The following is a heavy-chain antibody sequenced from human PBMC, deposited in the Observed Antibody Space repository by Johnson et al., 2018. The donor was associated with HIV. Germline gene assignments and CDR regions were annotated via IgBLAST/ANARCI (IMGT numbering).Heavy chain of an antibody. CDR1: GFTFSSYA. V-gene: IGHV3-30-3*01. J-gene: IGHJ3*02. Sequence: QVQLVESGGGVVRPGGSLRLSCAASGFTFSSYAMHWVRQAPGKGLEWVAVISYDRSNKYYADSVKGRFTISRDNSKNTLYLQMNSLRAEDTAVYYCARWGYSSSPLDAFDIWGQGTMVTVSS. D-gene: IGHD6-6*01. CDR2: ISYDRSNK. CDR3: ARWGYSSSPLDAFDI.